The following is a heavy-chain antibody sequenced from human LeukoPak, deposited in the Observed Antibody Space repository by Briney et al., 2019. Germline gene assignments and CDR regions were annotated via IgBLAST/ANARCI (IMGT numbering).Heavy chain of an antibody. CDR3: ARALRFLEWVSLAFDI. V-gene: IGHV4-59*08. Sequence: SETLSLTCTVSGGSISSYYWSWIRQPPGKGLEWIGYIYYSGSTNYNPSLKSRVTISVDTSKNQFSLKLSSMTAADTAVYYCARALRFLEWVSLAFDIWGQGTMVTVSS. CDR2: IYYSGST. D-gene: IGHD3-3*01. CDR1: GGSISSYY. J-gene: IGHJ3*02.